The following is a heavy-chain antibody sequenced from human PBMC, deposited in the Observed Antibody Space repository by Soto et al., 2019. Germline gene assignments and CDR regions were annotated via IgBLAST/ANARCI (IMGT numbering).Heavy chain of an antibody. CDR1: GGTFSNYA. Sequence: QVQLVQSGAEVKKPGSSVKVSCKASGGTFSNYAISWVRQAPGHGLEWVGGIIPLTETPVYAQTVQGRLTITGDDITRAAYMELGSLGSDDAAVYYCAGGTRNSWKCDYWGQGTLVTVSS. D-gene: IGHD1-1*01. CDR3: AGGTRNSWKCDY. V-gene: IGHV1-69*01. J-gene: IGHJ4*02. CDR2: IIPLTETP.